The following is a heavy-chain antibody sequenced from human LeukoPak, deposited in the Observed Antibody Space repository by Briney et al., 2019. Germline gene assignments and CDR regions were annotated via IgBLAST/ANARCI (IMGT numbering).Heavy chain of an antibody. CDR3: AKDRYSSGWYSY. Sequence: TGGSLRLSCAASGFTVSSSYAMSWVRQAPGKGLEWVSAISGSGGSTYYADSVKGRFTISRDNSKNTLYLQMNSLRAEDTAVYYCAKDRYSSGWYSYWGQGTLVTVSS. V-gene: IGHV3-23*01. CDR2: ISGSGGST. D-gene: IGHD6-19*01. J-gene: IGHJ4*02. CDR1: GFTVSSSYA.